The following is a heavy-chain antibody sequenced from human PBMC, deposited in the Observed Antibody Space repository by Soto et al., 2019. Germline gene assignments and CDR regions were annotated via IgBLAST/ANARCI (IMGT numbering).Heavy chain of an antibody. CDR2: INPSGGTT. CDR3: ARVNYDSSGYHAFDI. CDR1: GYTFTSYF. V-gene: IGHV1-46*01. D-gene: IGHD3-22*01. Sequence: ASVKVSCKASGYTFTSYFMHWVRQAPGQGLEWMGIINPSGGTTSYAQKFQGRVTLTRDTSTSTVYMELSSLRSEDTAVYYCARVNYDSSGYHAFDIWGQGTMVT. J-gene: IGHJ3*02.